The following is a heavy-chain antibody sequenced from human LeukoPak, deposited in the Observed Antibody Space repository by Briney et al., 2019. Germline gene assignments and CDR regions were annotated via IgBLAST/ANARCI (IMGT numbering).Heavy chain of an antibody. CDR2: SDPEDGEA. CDR1: GSTLSDLS. V-gene: IGHV1-24*01. CDR3: VTDRARLFWYFDL. Sequence: ASVKLSCKVSGSTLSDLSIHRVRQAPGKGLEYVGGSDPEDGEAFHAQNFQRRLIMTEDTSIDTAYMELSSLRSEDTAIYYCVTDRARLFWYFDLWGRGTLVTVSS. D-gene: IGHD2-21*02. J-gene: IGHJ2*01.